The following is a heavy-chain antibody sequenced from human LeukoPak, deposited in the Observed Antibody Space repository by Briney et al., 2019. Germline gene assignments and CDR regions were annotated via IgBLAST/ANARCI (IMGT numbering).Heavy chain of an antibody. Sequence: GSLRLSCAASGFTFSTYAMSWVRQPPGKGLEWVSSISTSGGGTYYADSVKGRFTISRDNSKNTLHLQMNGLRAEDTAVYFSAKYYYDGSAYFDSWGQGTLVTVSS. V-gene: IGHV3-23*01. D-gene: IGHD3-22*01. CDR3: AKYYYDGSAYFDS. CDR1: GFTFSTYA. J-gene: IGHJ4*02. CDR2: ISTSGGGT.